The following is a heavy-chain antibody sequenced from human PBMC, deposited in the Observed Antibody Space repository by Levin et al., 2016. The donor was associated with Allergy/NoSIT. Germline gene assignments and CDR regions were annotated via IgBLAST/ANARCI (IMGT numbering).Heavy chain of an antibody. CDR3: AREAVGWGGPYYYGMDV. CDR2: ISYDGSNK. D-gene: IGHD3-16*01. Sequence: GGSLRLSCAASGFTFSSYAMHWVRQAPGKGLEWVAVISYDGSNKYYADSVKGRFTISRDNSKNTLYLQMNSLRAEDTAVYYCAREAVGWGGPYYYGMDVWGQGTTVTVSS. V-gene: IGHV3-30-3*01. CDR1: GFTFSSYA. J-gene: IGHJ6*02.